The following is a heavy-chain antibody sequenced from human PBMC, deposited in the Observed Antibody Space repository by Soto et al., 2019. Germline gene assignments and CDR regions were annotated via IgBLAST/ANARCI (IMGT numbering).Heavy chain of an antibody. CDR1: GFTFGSYA. CDR2: ISGSGGST. CDR3: AKATRGGAATLIRDY. D-gene: IGHD6-13*01. Sequence: PGGSLRLSCAASGFTFGSYAMSWVRQAPGKGLEWVSAISGSGGSTYYADSVKGRFTISRDNSKNTLYLQMNSLRAEDTAVYYCAKATRGGAATLIRDYWGQGTLVTVSS. J-gene: IGHJ4*02. V-gene: IGHV3-23*01.